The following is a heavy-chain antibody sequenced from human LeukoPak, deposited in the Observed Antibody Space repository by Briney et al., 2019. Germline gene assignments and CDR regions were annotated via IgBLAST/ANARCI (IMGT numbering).Heavy chain of an antibody. CDR2: ISWNSGSI. Sequence: GGSLRLSCAASGFTFDDYAMHWVRQAPGKGLEWVSGISWNSGSIGYADSVKGRFTVSRDNAKNSLYLQMNSLRAEDMALYYCAKEGGRFTMIVVVTHFDYWGQGTLVTVSS. D-gene: IGHD3-22*01. V-gene: IGHV3-9*03. J-gene: IGHJ4*02. CDR3: AKEGGRFTMIVVVTHFDY. CDR1: GFTFDDYA.